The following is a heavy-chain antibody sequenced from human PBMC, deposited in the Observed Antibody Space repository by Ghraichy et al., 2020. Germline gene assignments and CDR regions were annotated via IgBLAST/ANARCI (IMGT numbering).Heavy chain of an antibody. D-gene: IGHD2-2*01. CDR2: IKSKTDGGTT. V-gene: IGHV3-15*01. Sequence: GGSLRLSCAASGFTFSNAWMSWVRQAPGKGLEWVGRIKSKTDGGTTHYAAPVKGRFTISRDDSKNTLYLQMNSLKTEDTAVYYCTTDGAPRYCSSTSCYVRGGYSNDTTVYWGQGTRGTVSS. J-gene: IGHJ4*02. CDR1: GFTFSNAW. CDR3: TTDGAPRYCSSTSCYVRGGYSNDTTVY.